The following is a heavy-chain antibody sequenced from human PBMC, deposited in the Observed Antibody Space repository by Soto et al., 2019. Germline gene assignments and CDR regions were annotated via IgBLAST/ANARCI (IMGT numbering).Heavy chain of an antibody. Sequence: ASVEVSCKASGYFFTSYGITWVRQAPGRGLEWMGWISPYNGNTKYAQNFQGRVTMTTDTSTSTAYMEVTRLRSDDPAVYYCARDFGGDLSVPGAVFDYWGQGTLVTVSS. CDR2: ISPYNGNT. D-gene: IGHD2-21*02. CDR1: GYFFTSYG. V-gene: IGHV1-18*04. CDR3: ARDFGGDLSVPGAVFDY. J-gene: IGHJ4*02.